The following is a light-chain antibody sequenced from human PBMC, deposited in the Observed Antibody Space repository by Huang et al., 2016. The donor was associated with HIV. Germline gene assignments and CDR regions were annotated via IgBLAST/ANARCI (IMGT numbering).Light chain of an antibody. Sequence: DIQMTQSPSTLSASVGDRVTITCRASQSISSLLAWYQQKPGKAPNLLIYKSSNLKTGAASRLSGRGSGTEFTLTISSLQPDDFATYFCQQYSTYSWTFGQGTKVEL. CDR1: QSISSL. V-gene: IGKV1-5*03. CDR3: QQYSTYSWT. CDR2: KSS. J-gene: IGKJ1*01.